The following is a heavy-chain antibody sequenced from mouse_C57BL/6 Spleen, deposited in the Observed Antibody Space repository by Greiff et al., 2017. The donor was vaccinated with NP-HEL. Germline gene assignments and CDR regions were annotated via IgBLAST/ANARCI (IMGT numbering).Heavy chain of an antibody. V-gene: IGHV1-61*01. CDR1: GYTFTSYW. CDR2: IYPSDSET. Sequence: QVQLQQPGAELVRPGSSVKLSCKASGYTFTSYWMDWVKQRPGQGLEWIGNIYPSDSETHYNQKFKDKATLTVDKSSSTAYMQLSSLTSEDSAVYYCARRGGIGSFDYWGQGTTLTVSS. CDR3: ARRGGIGSFDY. J-gene: IGHJ2*01. D-gene: IGHD2-14*01.